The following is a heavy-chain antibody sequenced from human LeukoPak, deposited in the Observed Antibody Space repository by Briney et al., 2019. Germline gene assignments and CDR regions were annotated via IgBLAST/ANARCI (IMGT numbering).Heavy chain of an antibody. V-gene: IGHV4-59*01. J-gene: IGHJ4*02. CDR1: VGSISSYY. D-gene: IGHD5-24*01. Sequence: PSETLSLTCTVSVGSISSYYWSWIRQPPGKGLEWIGYIYYSGSTNYNPSLKSRVTISVDTSKNQFSLKLSSVTAADTAVYYCARGTRDGYKGWGQGTLVTVSS. CDR2: IYYSGST. CDR3: ARGTRDGYKG.